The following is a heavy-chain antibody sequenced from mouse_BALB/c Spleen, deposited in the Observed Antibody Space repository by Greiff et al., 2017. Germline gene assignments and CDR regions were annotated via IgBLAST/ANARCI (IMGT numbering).Heavy chain of an antibody. D-gene: IGHD2-1*01. Sequence: EVKLQESGPGLVKPSQSLSLTCTVTGYSITSDYAWNWIRQFPGNKLEWMGYISYSGSTSYNPSLKSRISITRDTSKNQFFLQLNSVTTEDTATYYCARFRGNYDAMDYWGQGTSVTVSS. CDR1: GYSITSDYA. V-gene: IGHV3-2*02. CDR3: ARFRGNYDAMDY. J-gene: IGHJ4*01. CDR2: ISYSGST.